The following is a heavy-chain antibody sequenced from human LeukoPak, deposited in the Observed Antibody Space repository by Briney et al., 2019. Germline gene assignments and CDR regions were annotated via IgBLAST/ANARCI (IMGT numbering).Heavy chain of an antibody. J-gene: IGHJ4*02. V-gene: IGHV3-15*01. Sequence: GSLRLSCAASGFTFNNAWMNWVRQVPGKGLEWVARVKSRTSGGTTDYAAPVKGRFTVSRDDSQDTLYLQMNSLKPEDTAVYFCTSGPRIGRFFDYWGQGVLVTVSS. CDR3: TSGPRIGRFFDY. CDR2: VKSRTSGGTT. CDR1: GFTFNNAW. D-gene: IGHD1-26*01.